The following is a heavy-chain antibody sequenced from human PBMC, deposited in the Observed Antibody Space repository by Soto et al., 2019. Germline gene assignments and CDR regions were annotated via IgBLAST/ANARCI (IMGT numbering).Heavy chain of an antibody. CDR3: ARDSYSTMIVVRFDY. V-gene: IGHV3-74*01. D-gene: IGHD3-22*01. J-gene: IGHJ4*01. CDR2: INSDGSST. Sequence: GGSLRLSCAASGFIFSSYAMNWVRQAPGKGLVWVSRINSDGSSTSYADSVKGRFTISRDNAKNTLYLQMNSLRAEDTAVYYCARDSYSTMIVVRFDYWGHGTLVTVSS. CDR1: GFIFSSYA.